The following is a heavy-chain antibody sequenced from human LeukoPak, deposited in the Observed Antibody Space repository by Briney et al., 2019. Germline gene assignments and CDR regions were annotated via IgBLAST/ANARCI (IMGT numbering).Heavy chain of an antibody. CDR3: ARERRDSNWALPRYFDL. D-gene: IGHD4-11*01. Sequence: SETLSLICTVSGGSISSYYWSWIRQPPGKGLVWIGYIYYSGSTNYNPSLKSRVTISVDTSKNQFSLKLSSVTAADTAVYYCARERRDSNWALPRYFDLWGRGTLVTVSS. CDR1: GGSISSYY. J-gene: IGHJ2*01. V-gene: IGHV4-59*01. CDR2: IYYSGST.